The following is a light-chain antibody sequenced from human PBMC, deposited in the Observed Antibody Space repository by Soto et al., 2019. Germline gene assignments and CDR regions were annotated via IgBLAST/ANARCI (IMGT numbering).Light chain of an antibody. J-gene: IGKJ4*01. CDR2: GAS. CDR1: QSVGSIY. V-gene: IGKV3D-20*02. Sequence: ELVLAQAPGTLSLSPGERATLSCTASQSVGSIYLAWYQQKPGQAPRLLIHGASNRDSGVPDRFSGSGSGTDFTLKISRVEAEDVGVYYCMQGTHWPPRFGAGTKVDIK. CDR3: MQGTHWPPR.